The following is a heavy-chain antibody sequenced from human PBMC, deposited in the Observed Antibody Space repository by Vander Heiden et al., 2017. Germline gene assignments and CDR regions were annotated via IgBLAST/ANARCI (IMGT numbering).Heavy chain of an antibody. CDR3: ARDLMKGAYFDY. D-gene: IGHD3-16*01. CDR1: GFTFNTHA. J-gene: IGHJ4*02. V-gene: IGHV3-33*01. CDR2: IRLDGSNI. Sequence: QVHLVESGGGVVQPGRSLRLSCAASGFTFNTHAMHWIRQTPGKGLEWVAFIRLDGSNIYYADSVKGRFTISRDNSKNTLYLQMNSLRAEDTGVYYCARDLMKGAYFDYWGQGTLVTVSS.